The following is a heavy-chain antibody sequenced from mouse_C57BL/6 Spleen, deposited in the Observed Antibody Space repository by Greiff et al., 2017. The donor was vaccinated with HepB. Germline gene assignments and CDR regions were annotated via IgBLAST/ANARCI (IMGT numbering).Heavy chain of an antibody. J-gene: IGHJ3*01. V-gene: IGHV5-6*01. CDR2: ISSGGSYT. D-gene: IGHD1-1*01. CDR3: ARHEDYGSTQNAWFAY. CDR1: GFTFSSYG. Sequence: EVKLVESGGDLVKPGGSLKLSCAASGFTFSSYGMSWVRQTPDKRLEWVATISSGGSYTYYPDSVKGRFTISRDNAKNTLYLQMSSLKSEDTAMYYCARHEDYGSTQNAWFAYWGQGTLVTVSA.